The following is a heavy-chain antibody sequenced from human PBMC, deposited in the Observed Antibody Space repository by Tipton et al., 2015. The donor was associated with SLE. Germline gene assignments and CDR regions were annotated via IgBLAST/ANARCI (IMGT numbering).Heavy chain of an antibody. D-gene: IGHD3-9*01. CDR3: ARDGEYDILTGYLNWYFDL. CDR2: SYTSGST. J-gene: IGHJ2*01. Sequence: TLSLTCTVSGGSISSYYWSWIRQPAGKGLEWIGRSYTSGSTIYNPSLRSRVTMSLDTSKNQFSLKLTSVTAADTAVYYCARDGEYDILTGYLNWYFDLWGRGTPVTVSS. CDR1: GGSISSYY. V-gene: IGHV4-4*07.